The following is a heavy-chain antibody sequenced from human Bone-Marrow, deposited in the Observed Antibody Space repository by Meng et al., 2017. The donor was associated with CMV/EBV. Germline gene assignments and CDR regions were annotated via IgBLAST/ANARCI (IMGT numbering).Heavy chain of an antibody. D-gene: IGHD4-11*01. Sequence: SVKVSCKASGGTFSSYAISWVRQAPGQGLEWMGGIIPIFGTANYAQKFQGRVTITTDESTSKAYMELSSLRSEDTAVYYCASQPIRLGRFDYWGQGTLVTVSS. CDR1: GGTFSSYA. CDR3: ASQPIRLGRFDY. CDR2: IIPIFGTA. V-gene: IGHV1-69*05. J-gene: IGHJ4*02.